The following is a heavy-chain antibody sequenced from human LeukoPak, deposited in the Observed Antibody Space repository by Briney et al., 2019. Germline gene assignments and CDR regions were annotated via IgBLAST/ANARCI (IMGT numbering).Heavy chain of an antibody. D-gene: IGHD2-2*01. CDR1: GGSINNGGYY. CDR3: ARRAGVVPAATRWGNWFDP. Sequence: PSETLSLTCTVSGGSINNGGYYWSWIRQHPGKGLEWIGYIYYSGSSYYNPSLRSRVTISVDTSKNHFSLKLSSVTAADTAVYYCARRAGVVPAATRWGNWFDPWGQGTLVTVSS. V-gene: IGHV4-31*03. CDR2: IYYSGSS. J-gene: IGHJ5*02.